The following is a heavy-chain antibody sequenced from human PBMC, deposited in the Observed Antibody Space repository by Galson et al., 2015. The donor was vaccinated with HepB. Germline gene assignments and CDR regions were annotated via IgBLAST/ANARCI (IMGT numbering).Heavy chain of an antibody. CDR3: ARAVGELAYCGGDCYSSGY. CDR2: INPNSGGT. CDR1: GYTFTGYY. V-gene: IGHV1-2*02. D-gene: IGHD2-21*02. J-gene: IGHJ4*02. Sequence: SVKVSCKASGYTFTGYYMHWVRQAPGQGLEWMGWINPNSGGTNYAQKFQGRVTMTRDTSISTAYMELSRLRSDDTAVYYCARAVGELAYCGGDCYSSGYWGQGTLVTVSS.